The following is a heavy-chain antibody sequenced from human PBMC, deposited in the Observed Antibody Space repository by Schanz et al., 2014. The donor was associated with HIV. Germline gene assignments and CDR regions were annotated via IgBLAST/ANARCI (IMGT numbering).Heavy chain of an antibody. D-gene: IGHD4-17*01. CDR2: IWYDGSNK. CDR1: GFTFSTCG. J-gene: IGHJ4*02. CDR3: ATAAVTDYSDN. V-gene: IGHV3-33*08. Sequence: QVQLVESGGGVVQPGRSLRLSCAASGFTFSTCGMHWVRQAPGKGLEWVAFIWYDGSNKYYADSVKGRFTISRDNSKNTLYLQMNSLRGEDTAVYYCATAAVTDYSDNWGQGTLVTVSS.